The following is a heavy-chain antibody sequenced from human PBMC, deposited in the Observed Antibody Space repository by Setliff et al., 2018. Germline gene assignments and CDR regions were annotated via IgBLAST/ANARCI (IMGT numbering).Heavy chain of an antibody. CDR1: GFTFGAYW. CDR3: VRLRRGPWHLDY. J-gene: IGHJ4*02. CDR2: MKEAGSER. Sequence: GGSLRLSCVASGFTFGAYWMSWVRQAPGKGLEWVAHMKEAGSERYCVDSVKGRFTISRDNAKNSLNLQMNSLGADDTAVYYCVRLRRGPWHLDYWGQGVLVTVPS. D-gene: IGHD3-16*01. V-gene: IGHV3-7*03.